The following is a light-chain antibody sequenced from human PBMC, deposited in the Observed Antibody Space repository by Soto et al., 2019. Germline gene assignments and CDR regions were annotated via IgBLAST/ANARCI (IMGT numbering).Light chain of an antibody. V-gene: IGLV2-11*01. J-gene: IGLJ3*02. CDR2: DVS. CDR1: SSDVGGYNY. Sequence: QSVLTQPRSVSGSPGQSVTISCTGTSSDVGGYNYVSWYQQHPGKAPKLVIYDVSKRPSGVPDRFSGSKSGNTASLTISGLQAEDEADYYCCSYAGSYRGVFGGGTKVTVL. CDR3: CSYAGSYRGV.